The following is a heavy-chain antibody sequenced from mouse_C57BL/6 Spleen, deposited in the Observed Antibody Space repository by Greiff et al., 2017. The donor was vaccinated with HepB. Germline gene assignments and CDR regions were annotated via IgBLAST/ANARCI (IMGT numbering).Heavy chain of an antibody. J-gene: IGHJ1*03. CDR3: ARKGYYGREGWYFDV. D-gene: IGHD1-1*01. Sequence: VQLQQPGAELVRPGSSVKLSCKASGYTFTSYWMDWVKQRPGQGLEWIGNIYPSDSETHYNQKFKDKATLTVYKSSSTAYMQLSSLTSEDSAVYYCARKGYYGREGWYFDVWGTGTTVTVSS. CDR1: GYTFTSYW. CDR2: IYPSDSET. V-gene: IGHV1-61*01.